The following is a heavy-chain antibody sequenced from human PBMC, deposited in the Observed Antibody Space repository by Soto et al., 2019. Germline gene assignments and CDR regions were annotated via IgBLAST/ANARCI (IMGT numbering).Heavy chain of an antibody. V-gene: IGHV4-59*01. CDR2: VYYTGST. Sequence: QVQLQESGPGLVKPSETLSLTCTISGGPISSYYWSWIRQPPGKGLEWIGDVYYTGSTNYNPSLKSRITISPDPSRNQFSLNLSSVAAADTAVYYCARCSPYYDFWSGLRLFDHWGQGILVTVSS. CDR1: GGPISSYY. J-gene: IGHJ4*02. CDR3: ARCSPYYDFWSGLRLFDH. D-gene: IGHD3-3*01.